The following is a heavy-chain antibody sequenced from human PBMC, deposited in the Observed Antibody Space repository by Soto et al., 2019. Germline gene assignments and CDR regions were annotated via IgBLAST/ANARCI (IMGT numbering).Heavy chain of an antibody. D-gene: IGHD2-15*01. CDR1: GFTFSSYG. CDR3: AKDLDRYCSGGSCYAFDY. Sequence: QVQLVESGGGVVQPGRSLRLSCAASGFTFSSYGMHWVRQAPGKGLEWVAVISYDGSNKYYADSVKGRFTISRDNSKNTLYLQMNSLRAEDTAVYYCAKDLDRYCSGGSCYAFDYWGQGTLVTVSS. J-gene: IGHJ4*02. CDR2: ISYDGSNK. V-gene: IGHV3-30*18.